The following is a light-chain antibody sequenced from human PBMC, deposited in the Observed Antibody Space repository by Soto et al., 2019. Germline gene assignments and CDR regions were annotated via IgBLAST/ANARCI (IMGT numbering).Light chain of an antibody. Sequence: QSVLTQPASVSGSPGQSITISCTGTSSDVGSSDLVSWYQRHPGKAPKLMIYEGTKRPSGVSNRFSGSKSGNTASLTISGLQAEDEADYHCCSYAGVSTWVFGGGTKVTVL. J-gene: IGLJ3*02. CDR3: CSYAGVSTWV. V-gene: IGLV2-23*01. CDR1: SSDVGSSDL. CDR2: EGT.